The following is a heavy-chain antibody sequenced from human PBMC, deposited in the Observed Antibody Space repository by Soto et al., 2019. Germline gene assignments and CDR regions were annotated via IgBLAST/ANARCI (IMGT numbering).Heavy chain of an antibody. CDR1: GFTFSTYA. CDR2: IRGSGGST. J-gene: IGHJ6*02. Sequence: GGSLRLSCAASGFTFSTYAMSWVRQAPEEGLEWVSAIRGSGGSTYYADSVKGRFTISRDNSKNTLYLQMNSLRAEDTAVYYCAKDLDSSSWSLVDYYYGMDVWGQGTTVTVSS. CDR3: AKDLDSSSWSLVDYYYGMDV. V-gene: IGHV3-23*01. D-gene: IGHD6-13*01.